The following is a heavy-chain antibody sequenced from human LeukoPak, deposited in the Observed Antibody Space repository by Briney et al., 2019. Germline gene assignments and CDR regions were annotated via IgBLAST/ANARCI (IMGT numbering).Heavy chain of an antibody. CDR3: ASLNYGPDY. CDR2: IDNDGRGT. Sequence: GGSLRLSCAASGFTFSSYWMPWVRHAPGKGLVWVSRIDNDGRGTSYADSMKGRFTISRDNAKNRLYLQMNSLRAEDTAVYYCASLNYGPDYWGQGTLVTVSS. CDR1: GFTFSSYW. J-gene: IGHJ4*02. V-gene: IGHV3-74*01. D-gene: IGHD3-16*01.